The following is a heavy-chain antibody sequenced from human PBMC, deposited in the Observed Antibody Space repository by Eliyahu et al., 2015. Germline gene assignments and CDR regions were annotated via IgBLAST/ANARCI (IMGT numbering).Heavy chain of an antibody. J-gene: IGHJ4*02. CDR1: GGSISSYY. CDR2: IYYSGST. V-gene: IGHV4-59*01. CDR3: ARAGSRLTDFDY. Sequence: QVQLQESGPGLVKPSETLSLTCTVXGGSISSYYWSWIRQPPGKGLEWIGYIYYSGSTNYNPSLKSRVTISVDTSKNQFSLKLSSVTAADTAVYYCARAGSRLTDFDYWGQGTLVTVSS. D-gene: IGHD1-14*01.